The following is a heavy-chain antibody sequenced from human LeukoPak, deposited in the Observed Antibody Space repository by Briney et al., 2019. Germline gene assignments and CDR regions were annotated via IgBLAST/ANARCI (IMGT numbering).Heavy chain of an antibody. CDR2: IYHSGST. D-gene: IGHD3-10*01. V-gene: IGHV4-30-2*01. J-gene: IGHJ4*02. Sequence: PSQTLSLTCAVSGGSISSGGYSWSWIRQPPGKGLEWIGYIYHSGSTYYNPSLKSRVTISVDRSKNQFSLKLSSVTAADTAVYYCARADYYGSGATVDYWGQGTLVTVSS. CDR3: ARADYYGSGATVDY. CDR1: GGSISSGGYS.